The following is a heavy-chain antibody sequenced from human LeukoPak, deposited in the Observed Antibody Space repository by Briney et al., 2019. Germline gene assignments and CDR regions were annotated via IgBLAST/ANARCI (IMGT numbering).Heavy chain of an antibody. CDR3: ARGYSYGLAPFDY. V-gene: IGHV3-7*01. D-gene: IGHD5-18*01. CDR1: GFTFTNYW. CDR2: IKQDGSEE. Sequence: PGGSLRLSCVASGFTFTNYWMSWVRQVPGKGLEWVANIKQDGSEELYADSVRGRYTISRDNAKNSLSLQMNSLRAEDTAVHHCARGYSYGLAPFDYWGQGTLVSVSS. J-gene: IGHJ4*02.